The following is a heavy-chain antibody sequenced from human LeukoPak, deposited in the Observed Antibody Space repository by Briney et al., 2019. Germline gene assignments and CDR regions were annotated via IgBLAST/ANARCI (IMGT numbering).Heavy chain of an antibody. D-gene: IGHD3-16*02. V-gene: IGHV4-59*12. CDR2: IYYSGST. CDR3: ARFGYDYVWGSYRIFDY. J-gene: IGHJ4*02. CDR1: GGSISSYY. Sequence: SETLSLTCTVSGGSISSYYWSWIRQPPRKGLEWIGYIYYSGSTNYNPSLKSRVTISVDTSKNQFSLKLSSVTAADTAVYYCARFGYDYVWGSYRIFDYWGQGTLVTVSS.